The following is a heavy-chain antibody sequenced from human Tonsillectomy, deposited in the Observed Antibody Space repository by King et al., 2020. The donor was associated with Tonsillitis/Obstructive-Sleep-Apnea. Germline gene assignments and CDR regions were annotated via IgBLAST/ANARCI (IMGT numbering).Heavy chain of an antibody. CDR3: TSAYGDLDAFDI. Sequence: EVQLVESGGGLVKPGRSLRLSCTASGFIFGDYAMSWFRQAPGKGLERVGFIRRKVHGGKTEYAASVKVRFTISRDVSKSISYLQMNNLKSEDTAVYYCTSAYGDLDAFDIWGQGTMVTVSS. CDR2: IRRKVHGGKT. V-gene: IGHV3-49*05. D-gene: IGHD4-17*01. CDR1: GFIFGDYA. J-gene: IGHJ3*02.